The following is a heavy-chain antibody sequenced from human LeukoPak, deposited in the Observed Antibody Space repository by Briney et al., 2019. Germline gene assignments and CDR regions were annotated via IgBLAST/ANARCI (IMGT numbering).Heavy chain of an antibody. V-gene: IGHV1-2*02. CDR1: GYTFTGYY. D-gene: IGHD3-22*01. J-gene: IGHJ5*02. CDR3: ARRVRYYDSSGYYYGWFDP. CDR2: INPNSGGT. Sequence: ASAEVSCKASGYTFTGYYMHWVRQAPGQGLEWMGWINPNSGGTNYAQKFQGRVTMTRDTSISTAYMELSRLRSDDTAVYYCARRVRYYDSSGYYYGWFDPWGQGTLVTVSS.